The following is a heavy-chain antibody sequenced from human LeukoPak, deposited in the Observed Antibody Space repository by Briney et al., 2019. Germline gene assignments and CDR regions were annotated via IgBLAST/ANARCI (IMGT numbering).Heavy chain of an antibody. Sequence: SETLSLTCAVSGGSISTTDFDWAWIRQPPGQGLEWIATISSSGRSYYNPYLMSRVTISVDTSKNQFSLDVTSVTAADTGLFYCARFKGGTGFDYWGRGILVIVS. D-gene: IGHD1-26*01. CDR3: ARFKGGTGFDY. J-gene: IGHJ4*02. CDR1: GGSISTTDFD. CDR2: ISSSGRS. V-gene: IGHV4-39*01.